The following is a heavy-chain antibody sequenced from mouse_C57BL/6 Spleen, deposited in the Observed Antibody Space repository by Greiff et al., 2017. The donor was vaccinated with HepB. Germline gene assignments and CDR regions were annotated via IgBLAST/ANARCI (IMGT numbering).Heavy chain of an antibody. D-gene: IGHD1-1*01. CDR1: GYTFTDYN. CDR2: INPNNGGT. Sequence: EVQLQQSGPELVKPGASVKMSCKASGYTFTDYNMHWVKQSHGKSLEWIGYINPNNGGTSYNQKFKGKATLTVNKSSSKAYMELRSLTSEDSAVYYCARHSYYGSSPLDYWGQGTTLTVSS. CDR3: ARHSYYGSSPLDY. J-gene: IGHJ2*01. V-gene: IGHV1-22*01.